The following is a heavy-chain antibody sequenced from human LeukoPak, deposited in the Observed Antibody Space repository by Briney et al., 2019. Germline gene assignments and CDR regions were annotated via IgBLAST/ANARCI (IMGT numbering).Heavy chain of an antibody. D-gene: IGHD2-2*02. CDR1: GYTFTGYY. CDR2: INPNSGGT. J-gene: IGHJ4*02. CDR3: ARWPAGYCSSTSCYS. V-gene: IGHV1-2*02. Sequence: ASVKVSCKASGYTFTGYYMHWVRQAPGQGLEWMGWINPNSGGTNYAQKFQGRVTTTGDTSISTAYMELSRLRSDDTAVYYCARWPAGYCSSTSCYSWGQGTLVTVSS.